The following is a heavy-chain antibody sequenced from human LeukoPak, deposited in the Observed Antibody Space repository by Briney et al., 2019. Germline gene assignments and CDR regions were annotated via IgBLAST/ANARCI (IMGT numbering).Heavy chain of an antibody. V-gene: IGHV3-23*01. CDR3: ARGYCGGDCRYLEAYYFDY. Sequence: QAGGSLRLSCAASGFTFSSYAMTRVRQAPGKGLEWVSAISGSGDSTNYADSVKGRFTIARDNSKNTLYLQMNSLRAEDTAVYYCARGYCGGDCRYLEAYYFDYWGQGTLVTVSS. J-gene: IGHJ4*02. CDR2: ISGSGDST. CDR1: GFTFSSYA. D-gene: IGHD2-21*01.